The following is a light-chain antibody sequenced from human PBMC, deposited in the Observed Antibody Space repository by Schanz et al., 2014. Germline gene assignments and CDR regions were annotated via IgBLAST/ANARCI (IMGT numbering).Light chain of an antibody. CDR2: FND. J-gene: IGLJ3*02. Sequence: QSVLTQPPSASGTPGQRVTISCSGSSSNIGSNSVNWYQQLPGTAPKVLIYFNDQRPSGVPDRFSASKSGTSASLAITGLQSEDEADYYCAAWDDSLNGRNWVFGGGTKLTV. CDR1: SSNIGSNS. CDR3: AAWDDSLNGRNWV. V-gene: IGLV1-44*01.